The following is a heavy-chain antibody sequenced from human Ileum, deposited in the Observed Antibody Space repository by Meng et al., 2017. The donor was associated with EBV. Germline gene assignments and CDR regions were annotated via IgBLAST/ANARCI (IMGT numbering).Heavy chain of an antibody. CDR3: ARGSHYTWDV. CDR1: GDSIISTDTG. V-gene: IGHV4-4*02. Sequence: QVQLQESGPGLVKPSGTLSLTCCVSGDSIISTDTGWSWVRQPPGKGLEWIGEIFHAGNTNYNPSLKSQVTMSVDTSKNQFSLNLSSVTAADSAVYYCARGSHYTWDVWGQGTLVTVSS. CDR2: IFHAGNT. J-gene: IGHJ4*02. D-gene: IGHD3-16*01.